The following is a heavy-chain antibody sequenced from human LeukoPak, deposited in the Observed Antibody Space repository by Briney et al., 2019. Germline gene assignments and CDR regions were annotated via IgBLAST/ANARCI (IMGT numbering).Heavy chain of an antibody. CDR2: VYDTGSA. J-gene: IGHJ6*03. D-gene: IGHD3-10*01. Sequence: SETLSLTCTVSGGSISPHSWSWIRQSPDKGLEWLGYVYDTGSADYNPSLKSRLTISLDTSKNQFSLRLSSVTAADTAVYYCARVVQNGSGSYYSSFYYYYYMDVWGKGTTVTISS. V-gene: IGHV4-59*11. CDR3: ARVVQNGSGSYYSSFYYYYYMDV. CDR1: GGSISPHS.